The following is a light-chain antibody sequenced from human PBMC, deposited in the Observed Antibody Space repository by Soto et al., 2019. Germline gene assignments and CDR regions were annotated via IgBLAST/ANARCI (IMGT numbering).Light chain of an antibody. V-gene: IGKV3-20*01. J-gene: IGKJ1*01. Sequence: ENVLTQSPGTLSLSPGERATLSCRASQSVGTYLAWYQQKPGKAPRLLIYSASRRATGIPDRFSGSGAGTDCTRTINRVEPEDFAVDFCQQYAGSPRTFCQGTKVDI. CDR3: QQYAGSPRT. CDR1: QSVGTY. CDR2: SAS.